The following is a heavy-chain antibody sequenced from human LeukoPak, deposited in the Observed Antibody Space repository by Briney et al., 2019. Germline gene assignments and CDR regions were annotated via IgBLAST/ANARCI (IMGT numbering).Heavy chain of an antibody. D-gene: IGHD1-1*01. J-gene: IGHJ4*02. Sequence: GGSLRLSCAGSGFTFSSYAMSWVRQAPGKGLEWVSAISGSGGSTYYADSVKGRFTISRDNSKNTLYLQMNSLGADDTAVYYCAKGNWRYFDYWGQGTLVTVSS. CDR2: ISGSGGST. V-gene: IGHV3-23*01. CDR3: AKGNWRYFDY. CDR1: GFTFSSYA.